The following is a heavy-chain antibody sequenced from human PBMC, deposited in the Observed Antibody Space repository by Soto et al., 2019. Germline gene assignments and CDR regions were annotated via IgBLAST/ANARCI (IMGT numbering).Heavy chain of an antibody. CDR1: GGSISSSSYY. J-gene: IGHJ6*03. CDR3: AKGGRFPEARYYFLDV. Sequence: SETLSLTCTVSGGSISSSSYYWGWIRQPPGKGLEWIGSIYYSGSTYYNPSLKSRVTISVDTSKNQFSLNLRSVTAADTGVYYCAKGGRFPEARYYFLDVWGNGTTVTVSS. V-gene: IGHV4-39*01. CDR2: IYYSGST. D-gene: IGHD3-3*01.